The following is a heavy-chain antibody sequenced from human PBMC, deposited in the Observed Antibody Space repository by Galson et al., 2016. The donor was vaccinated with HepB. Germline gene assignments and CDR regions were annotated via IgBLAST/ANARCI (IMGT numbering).Heavy chain of an antibody. CDR2: IDPNGGGA. CDR3: AIGYGAETPGDAFDI. Sequence: SVKVSCKASGYTFTGYYIHWIRQAPGQGLEWMGWIDPNGGGANHQHRFQGRGTLTSDMSIITAYIELRRMTTDDTAVYYCAIGYGAETPGDAFDIWGRGTVVTVSS. V-gene: IGHV1-2*02. J-gene: IGHJ3*02. CDR1: GYTFTGYY. D-gene: IGHD5-12*01.